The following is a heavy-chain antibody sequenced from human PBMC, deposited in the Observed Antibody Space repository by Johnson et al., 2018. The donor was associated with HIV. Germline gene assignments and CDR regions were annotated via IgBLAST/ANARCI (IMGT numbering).Heavy chain of an antibody. CDR3: ARSRDYGPARSAFDI. V-gene: IGHV3-33*08. CDR1: GFTFDDYG. J-gene: IGHJ3*02. D-gene: IGHD4-17*01. Sequence: VQLVESGGGVVQPGRSLRLSCAASGFTFDDYGMSWVRQAPGKGLEWVAVIWYDGSNKYYGDSVKGRFTISRDNSKNTLYLQMNSLRAEDTAVYYCARSRDYGPARSAFDIWGQGTMVTVSS. CDR2: IWYDGSNK.